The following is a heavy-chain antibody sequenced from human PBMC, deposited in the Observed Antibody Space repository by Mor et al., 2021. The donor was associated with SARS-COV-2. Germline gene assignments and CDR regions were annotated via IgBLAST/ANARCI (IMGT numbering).Heavy chain of an antibody. Sequence: RFTISRDNSKNTLYLQMNSLRAEDTAVYYCAKPVSHLPPYYFSWGQGTLVTVSS. CDR3: AKPVSHLPPYYFS. D-gene: IGHD3-10*01. V-gene: IGHV3-23*01. J-gene: IGHJ1*01.